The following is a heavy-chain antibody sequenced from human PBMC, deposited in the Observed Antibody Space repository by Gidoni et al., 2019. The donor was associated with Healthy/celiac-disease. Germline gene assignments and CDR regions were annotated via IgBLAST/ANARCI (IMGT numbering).Heavy chain of an antibody. CDR3: ARAEYYYYGMDV. V-gene: IGHV4-39*07. CDR1: GGSISSSSYY. CDR2: IYYSGST. Sequence: QLQLQESGPGLVKPSETLSLTCTVSGGSISSSSYYWGWIRQPPGKGLEWIGSIYYSGSTYYNPSLKSRVTISVDTSKNQFSLKLSSVTAADTAVYYCARAEYYYYGMDVWGQGTTVTVSS. J-gene: IGHJ6*02.